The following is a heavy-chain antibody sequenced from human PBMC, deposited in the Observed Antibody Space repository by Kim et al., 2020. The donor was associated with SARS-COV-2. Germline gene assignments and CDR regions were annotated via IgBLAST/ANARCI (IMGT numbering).Heavy chain of an antibody. CDR2: INHSGST. Sequence: SETLSLTCAVYGGSFSGYYWSWIRQPPGKGLEWIGEINHSGSTNYNPSLKSRVTISVDTSKNQFSLKLSSVTAADTAVYYCARGALLLWFGELLGWFDPWGQGTLVTVSS. V-gene: IGHV4-34*01. J-gene: IGHJ5*02. CDR1: GGSFSGYY. CDR3: ARGALLLWFGELLGWFDP. D-gene: IGHD3-10*01.